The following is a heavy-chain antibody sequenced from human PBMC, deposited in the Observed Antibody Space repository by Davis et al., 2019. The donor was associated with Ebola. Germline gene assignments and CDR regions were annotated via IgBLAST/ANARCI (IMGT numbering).Heavy chain of an antibody. V-gene: IGHV4-34*01. J-gene: IGHJ5*02. Sequence: SETLSLTCAVYGGSFSAYYWSWIRQPPGKGLEWIGEINHSGSTNYNPSLKSRVTISVDTSKNQFSLKLSSVTAADTAVYYCARHPLRSNEYNWFDPWGQGTLVTVSS. CDR2: INHSGST. D-gene: IGHD5-12*01. CDR1: GGSFSAYY. CDR3: ARHPLRSNEYNWFDP.